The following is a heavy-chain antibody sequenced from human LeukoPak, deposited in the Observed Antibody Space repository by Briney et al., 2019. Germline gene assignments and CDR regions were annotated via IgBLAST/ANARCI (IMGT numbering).Heavy chain of an antibody. D-gene: IGHD3-22*01. CDR1: GFTFGDYT. J-gene: IGHJ5*02. V-gene: IGHV3-23*01. CDR3: AKDLSYYDSSGYYSWFDP. Sequence: PGGSLRLSCTASGFTFGDYTVNWVRQAPGKGLEWVSAISGSGGSTYYADSVKGRFTISRDNSKNTLYLQMNSLRAEDTAVYYCAKDLSYYDSSGYYSWFDPWGQGTLVTVSS. CDR2: ISGSGGST.